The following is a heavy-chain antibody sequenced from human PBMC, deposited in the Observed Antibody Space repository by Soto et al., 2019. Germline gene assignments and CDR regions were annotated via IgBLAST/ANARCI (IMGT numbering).Heavy chain of an antibody. CDR3: ASGVDKAKGDDY. D-gene: IGHD5-18*01. CDR2: IYSGGST. CDR1: GFTVSSNY. J-gene: IGHJ4*02. Sequence: EVQLVESGGGLVQPGGSLRLSCAASGFTVSSNYMSWVRQAPGKGLEWVSVIYSGGSTYYADSVKGRFTISRDNSKNTLYVQMNSLRAEDTAVYYCASGVDKAKGDDYWGQGTLVTVSS. V-gene: IGHV3-66*01.